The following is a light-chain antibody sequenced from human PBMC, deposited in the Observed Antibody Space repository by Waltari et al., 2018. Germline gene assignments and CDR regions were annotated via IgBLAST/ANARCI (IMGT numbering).Light chain of an antibody. J-gene: IGKJ2*01. CDR1: QSLSTW. CDR3: QQYNTYSYT. Sequence: DIQMTQSPSTLSASVGDRVTITCRASQSLSTWLAWYQQKPGEAPKLLIYKASILESGVPSRFSGNGSGTEFTLTISSLQPDDFATYYCQQYNTYSYTFGQGTKVEI. CDR2: KAS. V-gene: IGKV1-5*03.